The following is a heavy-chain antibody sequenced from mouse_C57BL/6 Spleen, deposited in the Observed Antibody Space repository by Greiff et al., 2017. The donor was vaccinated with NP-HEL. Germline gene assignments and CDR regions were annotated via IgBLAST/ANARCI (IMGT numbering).Heavy chain of an antibody. CDR1: GFTFSDYG. V-gene: IGHV5-17*01. CDR3: ARPITTVVDAMDY. Sequence: EVQLVESGGGLVKPGGSLKLSCAASGFTFSDYGMHWVRQAPEKGLEWVAYISSGSSTIYYADTVKGRFTISRDNAKNTLFLQMTSLRSEDTAMYYCARPITTVVDAMDYWGQGTSVTVSS. J-gene: IGHJ4*01. CDR2: ISSGSSTI. D-gene: IGHD1-1*01.